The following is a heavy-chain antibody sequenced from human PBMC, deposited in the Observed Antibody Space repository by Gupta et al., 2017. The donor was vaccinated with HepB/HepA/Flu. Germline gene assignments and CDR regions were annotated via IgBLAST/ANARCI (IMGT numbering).Heavy chain of an antibody. V-gene: IGHV3-21*02. Sequence: EVQLVESGGGLVKPGGSLRLSCAASGFTFTIYTMSWVRQAPGKGLEWVSSISSTSSYIYYGDSVKGRFTMSRDNAKNSLYLQMNSLRAEDTAVYYCVREDTAGDYPEDKMSYYYYGMDVWGQGTTVTVSS. CDR1: GFTFTIYT. CDR3: VREDTAGDYPEDKMSYYYYGMDV. J-gene: IGHJ6*02. D-gene: IGHD4-17*01. CDR2: ISSTSSYI.